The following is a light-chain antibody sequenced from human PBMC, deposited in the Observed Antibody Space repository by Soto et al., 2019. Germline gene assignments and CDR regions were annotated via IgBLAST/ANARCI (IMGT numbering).Light chain of an antibody. CDR3: SSYTRRSTSYV. V-gene: IGLV2-14*01. Sequence: QSALTQPASVSGSPGQSITISCTGTSSDVGDYNYVSWYQQYPGKAPKLMIYEVSDRPSGVSNRFSGSKSGNTASLTISGLQAEDEADYYCSSYTRRSTSYVFGTGTKLTVL. J-gene: IGLJ1*01. CDR1: SSDVGDYNY. CDR2: EVS.